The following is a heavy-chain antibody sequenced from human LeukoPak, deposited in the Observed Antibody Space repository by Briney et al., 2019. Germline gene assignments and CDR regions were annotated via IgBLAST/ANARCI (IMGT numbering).Heavy chain of an antibody. J-gene: IGHJ6*03. D-gene: IGHD2-2*01. V-gene: IGHV1-8*03. CDR3: ARQVPAARRYYYYMDV. CDR2: MNPNSGNT. CDR1: GYTFTRYD. Sequence: ASVKVSCKASGYTFTRYDINWVRQATGQGLEWMGWMNPNSGNTGYAQKFQGRVTITRNTFISTAYMELSSLRSEDTAVYYCARQVPAARRYYYYMDVWGKGTTVTVSS.